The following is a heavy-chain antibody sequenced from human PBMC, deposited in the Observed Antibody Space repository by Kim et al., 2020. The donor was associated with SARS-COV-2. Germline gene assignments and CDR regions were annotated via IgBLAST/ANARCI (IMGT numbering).Heavy chain of an antibody. CDR3: ARRLELLHCVES. Sequence: SETLSLTCSVSGGSISSSSYYWGWIRQPPGKGLEWIGSISYSGSTYYNPSLKSRVTISADTSKNQFSLKLVSVTVADTAVYYCARRLELLHCVESWGQGT. J-gene: IGHJ5*01. D-gene: IGHD1-7*01. CDR2: ISYSGST. V-gene: IGHV4-39*01. CDR1: GGSISSSSYY.